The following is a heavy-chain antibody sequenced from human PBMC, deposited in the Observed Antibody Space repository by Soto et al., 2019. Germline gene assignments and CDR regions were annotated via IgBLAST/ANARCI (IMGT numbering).Heavy chain of an antibody. CDR3: TTERRYYYDSGGY. CDR1: GFSFCKAW. Sequence: KPGGSLRLSCAASGFSFCKAWMNWVRQAYGKGLYWVGHIKSKTDGGATDYAAPVRGRFTISRDYSKHTLYLQMNSLKTEDTGVYYCTTERRYYYDSGGYWGQGTLVAVSS. V-gene: IGHV3-15*05. D-gene: IGHD3-22*01. J-gene: IGHJ4*02. CDR2: IKSKTDGGAT.